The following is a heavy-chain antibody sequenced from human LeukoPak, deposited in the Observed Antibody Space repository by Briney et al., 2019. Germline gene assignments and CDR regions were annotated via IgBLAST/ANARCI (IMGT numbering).Heavy chain of an antibody. V-gene: IGHV1-18*01. CDR2: ISAYNGNT. J-gene: IGHJ6*02. Sequence: ASVKVSCKASGYTFTSYGISWVRQAPGQGLEWMGWISAYNGNTNYAQKLQGRVTMTTDTSTSTAYMELRSLRSDDTAVYYCARWGPTVTNYYYGMDVWGQGTTVTVSS. CDR3: ARWGPTVTNYYYGMDV. CDR1: GYTFTSYG. D-gene: IGHD4-17*01.